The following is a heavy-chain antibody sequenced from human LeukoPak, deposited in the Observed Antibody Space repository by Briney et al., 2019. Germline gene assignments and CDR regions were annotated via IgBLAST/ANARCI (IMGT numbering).Heavy chain of an antibody. D-gene: IGHD1-26*01. V-gene: IGHV3-33*08. J-gene: IGHJ4*02. Sequence: GTSLRLSCAASGFTFGHCGMHWARQAPGKGLEWVAVIWNDGTTKFYADSVKGRFTISRDNPKNTLYLQMNSLRVEDTSFYYCVKRGATVRRTYFFDSWGQGALVTVSS. CDR1: GFTFGHCG. CDR3: VKRGATVRRTYFFDS. CDR2: IWNDGTTK.